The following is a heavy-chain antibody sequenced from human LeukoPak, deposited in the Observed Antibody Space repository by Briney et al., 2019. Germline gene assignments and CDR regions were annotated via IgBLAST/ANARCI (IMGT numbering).Heavy chain of an antibody. Sequence: GASVKVSCKASGGTFSSYAISWVRQAPGQGLEWMGGIIPIFGTANYAQKFQGRVTITTDESTSTAYMELSSLRSEDTAVYFCARDPYCIGGGCYHRFESWGQGTLVTVSS. CDR3: ARDPYCIGGGCYHRFES. J-gene: IGHJ4*02. CDR1: GGTFSSYA. D-gene: IGHD2-15*01. V-gene: IGHV1-69*05. CDR2: IIPIFGTA.